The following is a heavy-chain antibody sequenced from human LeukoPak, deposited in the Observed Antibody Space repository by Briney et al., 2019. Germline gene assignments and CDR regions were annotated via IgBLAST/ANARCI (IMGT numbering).Heavy chain of an antibody. Sequence: GGSLRLSCAASGFTFSDYSMTWIRQAPGKGLEWVSAISGSGGSTYYADSVKGRFTISRDNSKNTLYLQMNSLRAEDTAVYYCAKDRDSSGYQGYMDVWGKGTTVTVSS. CDR3: AKDRDSSGYQGYMDV. CDR1: GFTFSDYS. V-gene: IGHV3-23*01. CDR2: ISGSGGST. J-gene: IGHJ6*03. D-gene: IGHD3-22*01.